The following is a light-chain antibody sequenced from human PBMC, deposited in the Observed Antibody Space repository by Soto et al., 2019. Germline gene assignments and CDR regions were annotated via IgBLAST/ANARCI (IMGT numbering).Light chain of an antibody. V-gene: IGKV1-9*01. CDR2: TAS. J-gene: IGKJ1*01. CDR1: QGISSY. CDR3: QELYSYPRT. Sequence: DIQLTQSPSFLSASVGDRVTITCRASQGISSYLAWYQQSPGEAPKLLIYTASTLKSGVPSRFSGSGSGTEFTLTISSLQPGDSATYYCQELYSYPRTFGQGTKVEIK.